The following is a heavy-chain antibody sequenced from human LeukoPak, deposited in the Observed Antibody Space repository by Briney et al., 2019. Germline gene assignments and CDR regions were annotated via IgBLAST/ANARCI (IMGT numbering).Heavy chain of an antibody. Sequence: SETLSLTCTVSGGSISSSSYYWGWIRQPPGRGLEWIGSIYYSGSTYYNPSLKRRVTVSVDTSKNQFSLKLSSVTAADTAVYYCAREPGTSSGSGWSLGDDYWGQGTLVTVSS. J-gene: IGHJ4*02. CDR3: AREPGTSSGSGWSLGDDY. D-gene: IGHD6-19*01. CDR2: IYYSGST. V-gene: IGHV4-39*07. CDR1: GGSISSSSYY.